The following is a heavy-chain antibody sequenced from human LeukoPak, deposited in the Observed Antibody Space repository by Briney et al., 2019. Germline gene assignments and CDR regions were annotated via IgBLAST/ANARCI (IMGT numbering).Heavy chain of an antibody. J-gene: IGHJ5*02. CDR1: GGSISSYY. CDR3: ARDVGHSSSWYKWFDP. D-gene: IGHD6-13*01. Sequence: NPSETLSLTCTVSGGSISSYYWSWIRQPPGKGLEWIGYIYYSGSTNYNPSLKSRVTISVDTSKNQFSLKLTSVTAADTAVYYCARDVGHSSSWYKWFDPWGQGTLVTVSS. V-gene: IGHV4-59*01. CDR2: IYYSGST.